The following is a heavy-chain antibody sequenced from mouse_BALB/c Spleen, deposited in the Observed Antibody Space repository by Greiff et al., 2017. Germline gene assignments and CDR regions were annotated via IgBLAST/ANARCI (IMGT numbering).Heavy chain of an antibody. D-gene: IGHD2-1*01. V-gene: IGHV1-31*01. CDR3: ASYGNYRYFDV. J-gene: IGHJ1*01. Sequence: EVQLQQSGPELVKPGASVKISCKASGYSFTGYYMHWVKQSHVKSLEWIGRINPYNGATSYNQNFKDKASLTVDKSSSTAYMELHSLTSEDSAVYYCASYGNYRYFDVWGAGTTVTVSA. CDR2: INPYNGAT. CDR1: GYSFTGYY.